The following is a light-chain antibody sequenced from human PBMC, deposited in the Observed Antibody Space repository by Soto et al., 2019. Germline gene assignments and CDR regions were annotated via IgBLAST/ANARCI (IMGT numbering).Light chain of an antibody. Sequence: IHRTQSPSPLSKSVGSRATITCRASQNINNWLAWYHQKKGKAPRLLIYDAFSLESGVPSRFSGTGYGTEFNLTISSLQTDDLATYFCQQYHTVPYTFGQGTRLEIK. CDR1: QNINNW. CDR2: DAF. V-gene: IGKV1-5*01. J-gene: IGKJ5*01. CDR3: QQYHTVPYT.